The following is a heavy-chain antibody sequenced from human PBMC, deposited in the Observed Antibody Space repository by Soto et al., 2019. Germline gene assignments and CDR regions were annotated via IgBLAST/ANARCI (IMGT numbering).Heavy chain of an antibody. CDR3: AREGLVHTAMVTGYFDY. Sequence: GGSLRLSCAASGFTFSSYDMHWVRQATGKGLEWVSAIGTAGDTYYPGSVKGRFTISRENAKNSLYLQMNSLRAEDTAVYYCAREGLVHTAMVTGYFDYWGQGTLVTVSS. J-gene: IGHJ4*02. D-gene: IGHD5-18*01. CDR2: IGTAGDT. V-gene: IGHV3-13*01. CDR1: GFTFSSYD.